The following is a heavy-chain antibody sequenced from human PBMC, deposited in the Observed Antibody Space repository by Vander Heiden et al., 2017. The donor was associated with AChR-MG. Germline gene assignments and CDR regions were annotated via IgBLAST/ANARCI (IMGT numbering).Heavy chain of an antibody. V-gene: IGHV3-23*01. Sequence: EVQLLESGGGLVQPGGSLRLSCAASGFTFSSYARSWVRQAPGKGLEWVSAISGSGGSTYYADSVKGRFTISRDNSKNTLYLQMNSLRAEDTAVYYCAKGKWINPRVYYYYMDVWGKGTTVTVSS. J-gene: IGHJ6*03. CDR2: ISGSGGST. D-gene: IGHD5-12*01. CDR1: GFTFSSYA. CDR3: AKGKWINPRVYYYYMDV.